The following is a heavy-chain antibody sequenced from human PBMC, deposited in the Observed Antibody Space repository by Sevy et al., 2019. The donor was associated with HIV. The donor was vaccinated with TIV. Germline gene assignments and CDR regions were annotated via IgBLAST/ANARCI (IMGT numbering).Heavy chain of an antibody. Sequence: ASVKVSCKASGYTFTSYGISWVRQAPGQGLEWMVWISAYNGNTNYAQKLQGRVTMTTDTSTSTAYMELRSLRSDDTAVYYCARHPRHYSSTSCYKTHYYYGMDVWGQGTTVTVSS. CDR1: GYTFTSYG. V-gene: IGHV1-18*01. D-gene: IGHD2-2*02. CDR2: ISAYNGNT. J-gene: IGHJ6*02. CDR3: ARHPRHYSSTSCYKTHYYYGMDV.